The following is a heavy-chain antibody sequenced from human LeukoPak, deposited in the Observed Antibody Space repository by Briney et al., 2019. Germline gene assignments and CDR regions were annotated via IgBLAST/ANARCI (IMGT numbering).Heavy chain of an antibody. Sequence: GGSLRLSCAASGFTFSSYGMHWVRQAPGKGLEWVAFIRYDGSNKYYADSVKGRFTISRDNSKNTLYLQMNSLRAEDTAVYYCAKSTGYCSSTSCFAKYYFDYWGQGTPVTVSS. CDR1: GFTFSSYG. CDR3: AKSTGYCSSTSCFAKYYFDY. D-gene: IGHD2-2*01. CDR2: IRYDGSNK. J-gene: IGHJ4*02. V-gene: IGHV3-30*02.